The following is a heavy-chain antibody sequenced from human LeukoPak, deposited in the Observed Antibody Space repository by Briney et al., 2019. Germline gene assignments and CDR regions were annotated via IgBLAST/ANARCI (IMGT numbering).Heavy chain of an antibody. D-gene: IGHD3-22*01. V-gene: IGHV3-21*01. CDR1: GFTFSNYY. CDR2: ISGSSSYI. J-gene: IGHJ5*02. Sequence: GGSLRLSCAASGFTFSNYYMNWVRQAPGKGLEWVSSISGSSSYIYYADSVKGRFTISRDNAKNSLYLQMNSLRAGDTAVYYCARDVYYYDSSGFDPWGQGTLVTVSS. CDR3: ARDVYYYDSSGFDP.